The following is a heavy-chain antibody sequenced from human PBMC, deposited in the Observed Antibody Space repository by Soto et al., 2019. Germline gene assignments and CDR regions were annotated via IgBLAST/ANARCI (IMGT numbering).Heavy chain of an antibody. J-gene: IGHJ4*02. CDR2: INHSGST. D-gene: IGHD4-17*01. CDR1: GGSFSGYF. V-gene: IGHV4-34*01. Sequence: QVQLQQWGAGLLKPSETLSLTCAVYGGSFSGYFWSWIRQPPGKGLEWIGEINHSGSTNYNPSLKSRVTISVDTSKNQFSLKLSSVTAADTAVYYCARSTTVTSLPFDYWGQGTLVTVSS. CDR3: ARSTTVTSLPFDY.